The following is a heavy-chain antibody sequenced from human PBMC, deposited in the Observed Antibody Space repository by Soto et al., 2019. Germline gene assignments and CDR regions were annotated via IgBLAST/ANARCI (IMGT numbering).Heavy chain of an antibody. CDR1: GFTFSSYA. CDR2: ISGSGGST. Sequence: GGSLRLSCAASGFTFSSYAMSWVRQAPGKGLEWVSAISGSGGSTYYADSVKGRFTISRDNSKNTLYLQMNSLRAEDTAVYYCAKDRESIVVVPAALYYFDYWGQGTLVTVSS. D-gene: IGHD2-2*01. V-gene: IGHV3-23*01. J-gene: IGHJ4*02. CDR3: AKDRESIVVVPAALYYFDY.